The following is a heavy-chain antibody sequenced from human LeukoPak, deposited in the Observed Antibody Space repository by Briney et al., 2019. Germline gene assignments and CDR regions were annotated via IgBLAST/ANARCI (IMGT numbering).Heavy chain of an antibody. CDR1: GFAFSSYG. Sequence: GRSLRLSCAASGFAFSSYGMHWVRQAPGKGLEWVAVIWYDGSNKYYADSVKGRFTISRDNSKNTLYLQMNSLRAEDTAVYYCARDLEVESAVAGPYWGQGTLVTVSS. D-gene: IGHD6-19*01. CDR2: IWYDGSNK. CDR3: ARDLEVESAVAGPY. V-gene: IGHV3-33*01. J-gene: IGHJ4*02.